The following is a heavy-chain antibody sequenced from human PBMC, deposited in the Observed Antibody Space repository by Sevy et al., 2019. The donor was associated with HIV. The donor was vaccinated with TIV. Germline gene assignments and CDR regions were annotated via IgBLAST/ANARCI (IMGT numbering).Heavy chain of an antibody. CDR3: GKCTLWVYDPTNRKCGMDV. J-gene: IGHJ6*02. CDR2: SSPFTGSP. CDR1: GYNFINYG. Sequence: ASVKVSCKASGYNFINYGISWVRQAPGQGLEWVGGSSPFTGSPNYPQKLQDRVTVTTDTATNTAYMELRNLRSDDTAVYYCGKCTLWVYDPTNRKCGMDVWGQGTTVTVSS. V-gene: IGHV1-18*01. D-gene: IGHD5-12*01.